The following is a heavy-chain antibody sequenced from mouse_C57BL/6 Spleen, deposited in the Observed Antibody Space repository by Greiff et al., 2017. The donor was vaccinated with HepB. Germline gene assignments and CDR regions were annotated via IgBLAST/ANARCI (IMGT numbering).Heavy chain of an antibody. CDR1: GYTFTNYW. J-gene: IGHJ3*01. D-gene: IGHD2-3*01. V-gene: IGHV1-63*01. CDR2: IYPGGGYT. CDR3: ARSYDGFPWFAY. Sequence: QVQLQQSGAELVRPGTSVKMSRKASGYTFTNYWIGWAKQRPGHGLEWIGDIYPGGGYTNYNEKFKGKATLTADKSSSTAYMQFSSLTSEDSAIYYCARSYDGFPWFAYWGQGTLVTVSA.